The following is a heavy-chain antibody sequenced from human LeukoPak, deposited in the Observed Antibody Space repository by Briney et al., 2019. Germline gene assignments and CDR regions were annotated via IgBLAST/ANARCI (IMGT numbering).Heavy chain of an antibody. J-gene: IGHJ4*02. CDR1: GINFRSYG. D-gene: IGHD6-19*01. CDR3: AKDEGQWLVPY. Sequence: GSPRPLRGAPGINFRSYGLHRVRPAPGKGPGGVAVISYDGSNKYYADSVKGRFTISRDNSKNTLYLQMNSLRAEDTAVYYCAKDEGQWLVPYWGQGTLVTVSS. CDR2: ISYDGSNK. V-gene: IGHV3-30*18.